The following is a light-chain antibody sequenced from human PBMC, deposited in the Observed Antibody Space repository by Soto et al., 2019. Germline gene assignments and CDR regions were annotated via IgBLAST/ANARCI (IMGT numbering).Light chain of an antibody. J-gene: IGKJ3*01. V-gene: IGKV1-27*01. CDR2: AAS. CDR3: QNYYCAPST. Sequence: DIPMTQSPSSLSAFLGDRVTITCRASQGISDYLVWYQQKPGKVPKLLIYAASTLQSGVPPRFSGTGSGTDFTLTISSLQPEDVATYYCQNYYCAPSTFGPGTKVDIK. CDR1: QGISDY.